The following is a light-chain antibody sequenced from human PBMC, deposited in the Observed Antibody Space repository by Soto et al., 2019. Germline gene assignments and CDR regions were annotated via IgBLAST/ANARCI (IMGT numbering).Light chain of an antibody. J-gene: IGKJ2*01. CDR1: QSISNY. CDR3: QQTYSAPMYA. V-gene: IGKV1-39*01. CDR2: AAS. Sequence: IQMTQSPSSLSASVGDRVTITCRASQSISNYLNWYQQKPGKAPKLLVYAASSLQSGVPSRFSGSGSGTDFTLTISSLQPEDFATYYCQQTYSAPMYAFGQGTKLEIK.